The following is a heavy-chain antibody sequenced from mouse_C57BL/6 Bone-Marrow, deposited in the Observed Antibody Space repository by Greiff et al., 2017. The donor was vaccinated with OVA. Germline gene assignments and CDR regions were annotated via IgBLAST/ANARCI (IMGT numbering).Heavy chain of an antibody. J-gene: IGHJ3*01. CDR3: ARYDYYGSTFAY. V-gene: IGHV1-81*01. Sequence: VQLQQSGAELARPGASVKLSCKASGYTFTSYGISWVKQRTGQGLEWIGEIYPRSGNTYYNEKFKGKATLTADKSSSTAYMELRSLTSEDSAVYFCARYDYYGSTFAYWGQGTLVTVSA. CDR1: GYTFTSYG. CDR2: IYPRSGNT. D-gene: IGHD1-1*01.